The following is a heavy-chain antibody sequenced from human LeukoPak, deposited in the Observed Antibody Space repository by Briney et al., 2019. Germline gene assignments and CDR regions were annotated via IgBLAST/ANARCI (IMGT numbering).Heavy chain of an antibody. CDR1: GFTFSSYG. V-gene: IGHV3-30*18. CDR2: ISYDGSNK. D-gene: IGHD3-10*01. CDR3: AKNYGSGRYYYYYMDV. J-gene: IGHJ6*03. Sequence: PGGSLRLSCAASGFTFSSYGMHWVRQAPGKGLEWVAVISYDGSNKYYADSVKGRFTISRDNSKNTLYLQMNSLRAEDTAVYYCAKNYGSGRYYYYYMDVWGKGTTVTVSS.